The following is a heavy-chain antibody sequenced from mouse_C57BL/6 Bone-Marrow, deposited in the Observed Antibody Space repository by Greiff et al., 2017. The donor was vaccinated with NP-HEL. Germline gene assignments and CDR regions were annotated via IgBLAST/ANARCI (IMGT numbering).Heavy chain of an antibody. D-gene: IGHD1-1*01. CDR1: GYAFSSSW. V-gene: IGHV1-82*01. Sequence: VQLQQSGPELVKPGASVTISCKASGYAFSSSWMNWVKQRPGKGLEWIGRIYPGDGDTNYNGKFKGKATLTADKSSSTAYMQLSSLTSEDSAVYFCARRDYYGSSCHYFDYWGQGTTLTVSS. J-gene: IGHJ2*01. CDR2: IYPGDGDT. CDR3: ARRDYYGSSCHYFDY.